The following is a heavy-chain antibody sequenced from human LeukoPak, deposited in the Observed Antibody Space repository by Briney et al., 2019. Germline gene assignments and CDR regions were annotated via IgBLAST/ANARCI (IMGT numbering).Heavy chain of an antibody. V-gene: IGHV3-20*04. CDR3: AKDLLPVAANW. Sequence: PGGSLRLSCAASGFTFDDYGMSWVRQAPGKGLEWVSGIGMVAAQLADSVKGRFTISRDNAKNSLYLQMNSLRAEDTALYYCAKDLLPVAANWWGQGTLVTVSS. CDR1: GFTFDDYG. J-gene: IGHJ4*02. CDR2: IGMVAA. D-gene: IGHD6-19*01.